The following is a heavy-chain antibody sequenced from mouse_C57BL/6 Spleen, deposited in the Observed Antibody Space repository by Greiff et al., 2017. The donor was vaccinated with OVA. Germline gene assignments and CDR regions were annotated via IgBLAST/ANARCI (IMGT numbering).Heavy chain of an antibody. D-gene: IGHD2-3*01. CDR2: IDPSDSYT. V-gene: IGHV1-59*01. J-gene: IGHJ4*01. Sequence: QVHVKQSGAELVRPGTSVKLSCKASGYTFTSYWMHWVKQRPGQGLEWIGVIDPSDSYTNYNQKFKGKATLTVDTSSSTAYMQLSSLTSEDSAVYYCASLDPLIYDGYYYYAMDYWGQGTSVTVSS. CDR1: GYTFTSYW. CDR3: ASLDPLIYDGYYYYAMDY.